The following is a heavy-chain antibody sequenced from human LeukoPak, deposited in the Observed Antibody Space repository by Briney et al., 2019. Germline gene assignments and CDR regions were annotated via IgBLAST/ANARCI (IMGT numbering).Heavy chain of an antibody. Sequence: KTSETLSLTCTVSGGSISSGDYYWGWIRHPPGKGLEWIGYIFYSGTTYYNPSLKSRVTMSVDTSKNQFSLRLSSVTAADTAVYYCARLSGYDYGYSFDYWGQGTLVTVSS. CDR3: ARLSGYDYGYSFDY. CDR2: IFYSGTT. V-gene: IGHV4-30-4*01. J-gene: IGHJ4*02. CDR1: GGSISSGDYY. D-gene: IGHD5-12*01.